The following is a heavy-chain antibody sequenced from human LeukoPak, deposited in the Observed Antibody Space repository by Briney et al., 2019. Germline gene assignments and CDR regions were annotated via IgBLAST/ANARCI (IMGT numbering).Heavy chain of an antibody. CDR1: GGSISSGSYY. Sequence: SQTLSLTCTVSGGSISSGSYYWSWIRQPAGKGLEWIGRIYTSGSTYYNPSLKSRVTISVNTSKNQFSLKLSSVTAADTAVYYCARESNSGSDYWGQGTLVTVSS. D-gene: IGHD1-26*01. CDR2: IYTSGST. J-gene: IGHJ4*02. V-gene: IGHV4-61*02. CDR3: ARESNSGSDY.